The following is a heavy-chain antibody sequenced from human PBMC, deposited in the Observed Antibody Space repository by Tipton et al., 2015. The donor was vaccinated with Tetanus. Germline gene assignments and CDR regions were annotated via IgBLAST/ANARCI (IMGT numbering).Heavy chain of an antibody. CDR3: ARRRGVYSGIYFAY. CDR2: IYYSGST. CDR1: GGSISSGDYY. D-gene: IGHD1-26*01. J-gene: IGHJ4*02. Sequence: TLSLTCTVSGGSISSGDYYWSWIRQPPGKGLEWIGYIYYSGSTYYNPSLKSRVTISVDTSKNQFSLKLSSVTAADTAVYYCARRRGVYSGIYFAYWGQGTLVTVSS. V-gene: IGHV4-30-4*01.